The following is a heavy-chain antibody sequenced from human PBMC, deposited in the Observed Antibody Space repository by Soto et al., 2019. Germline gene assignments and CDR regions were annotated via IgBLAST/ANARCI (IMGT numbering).Heavy chain of an antibody. Sequence: SGPTLVNPTQTLTLTCTFSGFSLSTSGMCVSRIRQPPGKALEWLERIDWDDDKYYRTSLKTRLTISTDTSKIHVVLTMTNMDPVDTATYYCARIPLRSGWARYMDVWGKGTTVTVSS. V-gene: IGHV2-70*11. CDR3: ARIPLRSGWARYMDV. J-gene: IGHJ6*03. D-gene: IGHD6-19*01. CDR1: GFSLSTSGMC. CDR2: IDWDDDK.